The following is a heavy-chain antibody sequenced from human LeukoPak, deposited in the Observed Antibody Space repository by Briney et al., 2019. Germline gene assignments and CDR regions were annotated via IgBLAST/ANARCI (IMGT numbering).Heavy chain of an antibody. J-gene: IGHJ6*02. CDR3: AKGGVTVVPAASDYYGMDV. CDR1: GFTFSSYA. CDR2: ISGSGGST. D-gene: IGHD2-2*01. V-gene: IGHV3-23*01. Sequence: PGGSLRLSCAASGFTFSSYAMSWVRQAPGKGLEWVSAISGSGGSTYYADSVKGRFTISRDNSKNTLYLQMNSLRAEDTAVYYCAKGGVTVVPAASDYYGMDVWGQGTTVTVSS.